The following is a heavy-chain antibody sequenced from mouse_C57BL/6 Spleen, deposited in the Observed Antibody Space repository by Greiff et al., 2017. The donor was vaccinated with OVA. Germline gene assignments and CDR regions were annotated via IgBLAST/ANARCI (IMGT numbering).Heavy chain of an antibody. CDR3: ARRGYYDAMDY. CDR1: GYTFTSYW. Sequence: QVQLKQPGTELVKPGASVKLSCKASGYTFTSYWMHWVKQRPGQGLELIGNINPSNGGTNYNEKFKSKATLTVDNSSSTAYMQLSSLTSEDSAVYYCARRGYYDAMDYWGQGTSVTVSS. CDR2: INPSNGGT. D-gene: IGHD2-2*01. V-gene: IGHV1-53*01. J-gene: IGHJ4*01.